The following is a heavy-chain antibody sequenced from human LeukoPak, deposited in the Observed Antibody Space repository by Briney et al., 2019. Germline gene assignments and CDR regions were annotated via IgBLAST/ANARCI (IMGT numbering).Heavy chain of an antibody. CDR2: IIPIFGIA. CDR1: GGTFTIYA. CDR3: ARDSNGDYGYYFDY. D-gene: IGHD4-17*01. J-gene: IGHJ4*02. Sequence: SVTVSCKASGGTFTIYAISWVRQAPGQGLEWMGRIIPIFGIANYAQKFQGRVTITADKSTSTAYMELSSLRSEDTAVYYCARDSNGDYGYYFDYWGQGTLVTVSS. V-gene: IGHV1-69*04.